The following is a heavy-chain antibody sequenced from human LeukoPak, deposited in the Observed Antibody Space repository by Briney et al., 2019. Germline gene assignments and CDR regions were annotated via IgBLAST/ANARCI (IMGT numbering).Heavy chain of an antibody. CDR2: INHSGST. Sequence: SETLSLTCAVYGGSFSGYYWSWIRQPPGKGLEWIGEINHSGSTNYNPSLKSRVTISVDTSKNQFSLKLSSVTAADTAVYYCAREPVLWFGESRLFDYWGQGTLVTVSS. CDR1: GGSFSGYY. CDR3: AREPVLWFGESRLFDY. J-gene: IGHJ4*02. D-gene: IGHD3-10*01. V-gene: IGHV4-34*01.